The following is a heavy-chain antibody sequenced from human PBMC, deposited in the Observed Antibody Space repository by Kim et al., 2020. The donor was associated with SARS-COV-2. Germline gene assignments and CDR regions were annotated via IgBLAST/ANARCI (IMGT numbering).Heavy chain of an antibody. CDR2: ISWNSGSI. J-gene: IGHJ4*01. Sequence: GGSLRLSCAASGFTFDDYAMHWVRQAPGKGLEWVSGISWNSGSIGYADSVKGRFTISRDNAKNSLYLQMNSLRAEDTALYYCAKDIYAMIVVVTLDYWG. D-gene: IGHD3-22*01. V-gene: IGHV3-9*01. CDR1: GFTFDDYA. CDR3: AKDIYAMIVVVTLDY.